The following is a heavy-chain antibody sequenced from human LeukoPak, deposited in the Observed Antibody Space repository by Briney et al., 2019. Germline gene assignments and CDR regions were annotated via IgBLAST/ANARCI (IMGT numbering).Heavy chain of an antibody. CDR2: IYYSGST. J-gene: IGHJ4*02. V-gene: IGHV4-59*01. CDR3: ARGGRYCSGGSCYTVWDYFDY. CDR1: GGSISSYY. Sequence: SETLSLTCTVSGGSISSYYWSWIRQPPGKGLEGIGYIYYSGSTNYNPSLKSRVTISVDTSKNQFSLKLSSVTAADTAVYYCARGGRYCSGGSCYTVWDYFDYWGQGTLVTVSS. D-gene: IGHD2-15*01.